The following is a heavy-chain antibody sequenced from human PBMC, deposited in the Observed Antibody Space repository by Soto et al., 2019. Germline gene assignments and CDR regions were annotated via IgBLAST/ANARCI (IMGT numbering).Heavy chain of an antibody. J-gene: IGHJ4*02. D-gene: IGHD6-13*01. CDR1: GDSVSSNSAA. Sequence: HSQTLSLTCAISGDSVSSNSAAWNWIRQSPSRGLEWLGRTYYRSKWYNDYAVSVKSRITINPDTSKNQFSLQLNSVTPEDTAVYYCARVAGIAAAGPPYFDYWGQGTLVTVSS. CDR3: ARVAGIAAAGPPYFDY. V-gene: IGHV6-1*01. CDR2: TYYRSKWYN.